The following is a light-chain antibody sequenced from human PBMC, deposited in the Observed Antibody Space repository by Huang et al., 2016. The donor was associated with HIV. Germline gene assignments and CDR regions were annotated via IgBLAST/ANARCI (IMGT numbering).Light chain of an antibody. CDR3: QQRSNWLLT. V-gene: IGKV3-11*01. Sequence: EIVLTQSPATLSLSPGERATLSCRASQSVSSYLAWYQQKPGQAPRLLIYDASNRATGIPARFSGTRSGTDFTRTISSLEPEDFAVYYCQQRSNWLLTFGGGTKVEIK. J-gene: IGKJ4*01. CDR2: DAS. CDR1: QSVSSY.